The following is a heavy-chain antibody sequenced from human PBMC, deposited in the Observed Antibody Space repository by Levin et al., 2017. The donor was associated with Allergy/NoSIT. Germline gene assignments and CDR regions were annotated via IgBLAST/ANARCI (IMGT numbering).Heavy chain of an antibody. Sequence: SGGSLRLSCVGSGFTFSSYDMSWVRQAPGKGLEWISTISDSGDRTYYADSVKGRFTISRDNSKNTLFLQMNSLRVEDTAVYYCASRPGKLRDYYCFDYWGQGTLVTVSS. V-gene: IGHV3-23*01. J-gene: IGHJ4*02. D-gene: IGHD3-10*01. CDR3: ASRPGKLRDYYCFDY. CDR2: ISDSGDRT. CDR1: GFTFSSYD.